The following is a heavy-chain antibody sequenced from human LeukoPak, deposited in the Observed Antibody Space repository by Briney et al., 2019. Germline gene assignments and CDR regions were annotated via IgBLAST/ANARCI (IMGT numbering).Heavy chain of an antibody. CDR3: ATDRNEGKYYDY. V-gene: IGHV3-30*02. CDR2: IWYDGSHQ. D-gene: IGHD2/OR15-2a*01. Sequence: TGGSLRLSCAASGFTFSSYGMHWVRQAPGKGLEWVTFIWYDGSHQYYIDSVKGRFTVSRDNAKSTLYLQMDSLRAEDTAVYYCATDRNEGKYYDYWGQGTLVTVSS. J-gene: IGHJ4*02. CDR1: GFTFSSYG.